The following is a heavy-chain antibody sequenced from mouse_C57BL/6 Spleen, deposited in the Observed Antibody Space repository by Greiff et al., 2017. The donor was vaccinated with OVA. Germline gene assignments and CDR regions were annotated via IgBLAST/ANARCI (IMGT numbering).Heavy chain of an antibody. D-gene: IGHD1-1*01. V-gene: IGHV5-17*01. CDR2: ISSGSSTI. CDR3: ARSAYYYGSSCDY. J-gene: IGHJ2*01. CDR1: GFTFSDYG. Sequence: EVQLVESGGGLVKPGGSLKLSCAASGFTFSDYGMHWVRQAPGKGLEWVAYISSGSSTIYYADTVKGRFTISRDNAKNTLFLQMTSLRSEDTAMYYCARSAYYYGSSCDYWGQGTTLTVSS.